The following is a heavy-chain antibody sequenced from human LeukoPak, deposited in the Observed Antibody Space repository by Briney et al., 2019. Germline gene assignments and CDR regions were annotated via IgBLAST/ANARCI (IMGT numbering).Heavy chain of an antibody. V-gene: IGHV3-23*01. D-gene: IGHD1-26*01. CDR1: GFTFSSYA. J-gene: IGHJ4*02. CDR2: ITNSGGGT. CDR3: VKFVGAKGY. Sequence: GGSLRLSCEASGFTFSSYAMTWVRQAPGKGLEWVSAITNSGGGTYYADSVKGRFTISRDNSKNTLYLQMNSLKAEDTAVYYCVKFVGAKGYWGQGTLVTVSP.